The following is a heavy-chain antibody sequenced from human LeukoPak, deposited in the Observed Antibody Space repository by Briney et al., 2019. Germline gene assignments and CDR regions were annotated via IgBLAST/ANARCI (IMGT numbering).Heavy chain of an antibody. V-gene: IGHV4-59*01. CDR2: IYDSGST. CDR1: GGSISDNN. Sequence: SESLSLTCTVSGGSISDNNWSWIRQPPGKGLEWIGNIYDSGSTNYNPSLKSRVTISVDTSKNQVSLKLSSVTAAGTAVYYCARGGYYFAYWGQGTVVTVSS. J-gene: IGHJ4*02. CDR3: ARGGYYFAY.